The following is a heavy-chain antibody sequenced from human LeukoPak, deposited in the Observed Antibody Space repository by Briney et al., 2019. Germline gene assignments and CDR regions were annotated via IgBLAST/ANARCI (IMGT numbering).Heavy chain of an antibody. D-gene: IGHD6-13*01. J-gene: IGHJ4*02. CDR1: GYTFTGYY. Sequence: ASVKVSCKASGYTFTGYYLNWARQAPGQGLEWMGRINPNSGGTNSGQKFQGRVTMTRDTSISTAYLELSSLTFDDTAVYYCARVDAASLAVHYWGQGTLVTVSS. V-gene: IGHV1-2*02. CDR3: ARVDAASLAVHY. CDR2: INPNSGGT.